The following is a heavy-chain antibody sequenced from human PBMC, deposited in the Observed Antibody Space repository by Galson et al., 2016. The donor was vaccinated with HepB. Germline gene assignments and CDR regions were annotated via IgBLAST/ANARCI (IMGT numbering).Heavy chain of an antibody. J-gene: IGHJ4*02. Sequence: SLRLSCAASGFTFSRDWMQWVRQAPGKGLVWVARINGDGSSTSYADSVKGRFTISRDNAKNTLYLQMNSLRAEDTAIYYCARIGLLPYLYFDYWGQGTLVTVSS. CDR1: GFTFSRDW. CDR2: INGDGSST. V-gene: IGHV3-74*01. CDR3: ARIGLLPYLYFDY. D-gene: IGHD3/OR15-3a*01.